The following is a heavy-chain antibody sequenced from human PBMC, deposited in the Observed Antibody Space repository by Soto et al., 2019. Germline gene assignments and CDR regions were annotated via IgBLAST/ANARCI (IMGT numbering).Heavy chain of an antibody. Sequence: EVQLVQSGAEVKKSGESLRISCKVSGYSFASQWISWVHQVPGKGQEWMGRIDLSESYTTYNPSFQGHVTFSADKSITTAYLQWRSLEASDTAIYYCATQGLTTYYFGYWGQGTLVTVSS. V-gene: IGHV5-10-1*03. J-gene: IGHJ4*02. CDR3: ATQGLTTYYFGY. CDR1: GYSFASQW. CDR2: IDLSESYT.